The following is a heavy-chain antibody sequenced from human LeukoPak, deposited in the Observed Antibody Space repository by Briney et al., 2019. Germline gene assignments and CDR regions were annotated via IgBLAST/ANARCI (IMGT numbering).Heavy chain of an antibody. V-gene: IGHV4-59*01. CDR3: ARVGSSGWPNWFDP. J-gene: IGHJ5*02. D-gene: IGHD6-19*01. CDR2: IYYSGGT. Sequence: SETLSLTCAVSGGSISSYYWSWIRQPPGKGLEWIGYIYYSGGTNYNPSLKSRVTISVDTSKNQFSLKLSSVTAADTAVYYCARVGSSGWPNWFDPWGQGTLVTVSS. CDR1: GGSISSYY.